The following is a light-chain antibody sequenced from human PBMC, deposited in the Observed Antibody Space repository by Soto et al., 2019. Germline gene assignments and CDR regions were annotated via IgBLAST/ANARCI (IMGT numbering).Light chain of an antibody. CDR3: QQRSNWPRT. J-gene: IGKJ5*01. Sequence: DIVMTQTPVSLPVTPGEPASISCRSSQSLLDSDDGNTYLDGYLQKPGQSPQLLIYTLSYRASGVPDRFSGSGSGTDFTLTISSLEPEDFAVYYCQQRSNWPRTFGQGTRLEIK. CDR1: QSLLDSDDGNTY. V-gene: IGKV2-40*01. CDR2: TLS.